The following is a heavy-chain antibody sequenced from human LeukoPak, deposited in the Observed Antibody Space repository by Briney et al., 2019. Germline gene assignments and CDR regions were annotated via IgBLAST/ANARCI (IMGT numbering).Heavy chain of an antibody. CDR1: GGSFSGYY. CDR2: INHSGST. Sequence: PSQTLSLTCAVYGGSFSGYYWSWIRQPPGKGLEWIGDINHSGSTNYNPSLKSRVTISVDTSKNQFSLKLSSVTAADTAVYYCARGRYCSSTSCTGRYFDLWGRGTLVTVSS. J-gene: IGHJ2*01. CDR3: ARGRYCSSTSCTGRYFDL. V-gene: IGHV4-34*01. D-gene: IGHD2-2*01.